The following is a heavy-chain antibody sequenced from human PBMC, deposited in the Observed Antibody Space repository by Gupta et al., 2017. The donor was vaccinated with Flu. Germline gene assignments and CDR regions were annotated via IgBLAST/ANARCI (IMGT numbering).Heavy chain of an antibody. CDR1: GFIFSSFG. CDR3: AKDLRDAFDI. J-gene: IGHJ3*02. V-gene: IGHV3-30*18. CDR2: LSFDGTGQ. Sequence: QVQLVESGGGVVQPGRSLRLSCDASGFIFSSFGMHWVRQAPGKGLEWVAVLSFDGTGQYYADSVKGRFTVSRDNSKDALYLQMNSLRVEDTAVYYCAKDLRDAFDIWGQGTMVTVSS.